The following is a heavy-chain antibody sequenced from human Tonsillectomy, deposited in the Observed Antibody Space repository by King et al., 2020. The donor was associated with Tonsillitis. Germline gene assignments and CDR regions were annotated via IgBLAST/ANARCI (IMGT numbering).Heavy chain of an antibody. V-gene: IGHV3-11*01. CDR3: AREDFVVVVAATQKNYYGMDV. CDR1: GFTFSDYY. Sequence: VQLVESGGGLVKPGGSLRLSCAASGFTFSDYYMSWIRQAPGKGLEWVSYISSSGSTIYYADSVKGRFTISRDNAKNSLYLQMNSLRAEDTAVYYCAREDFVVVVAATQKNYYGMDVWGQGTTVTVPS. J-gene: IGHJ6*02. D-gene: IGHD2-15*01. CDR2: ISSSGSTI.